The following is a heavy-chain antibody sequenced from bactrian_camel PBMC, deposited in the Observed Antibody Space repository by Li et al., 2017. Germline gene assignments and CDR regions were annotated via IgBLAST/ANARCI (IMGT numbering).Heavy chain of an antibody. CDR1: GPTWATYC. CDR2: IDFDGRT. D-gene: IGHD4*01. J-gene: IGHJ6*01. CDR3: AAYAPIFGDYDCYSGISEVDSDFGY. V-gene: IGHV3S55*01. Sequence: VQLVESGGGSVQVGGSMRLSCEFSGPTWATYCMGWFRLAPGKQSEGVANIDFDGRTSYADSVKGRFTISKDSAKNTLYLQMDNLKPEDSGMYYCAAYAPIFGDYDCYSGISEVDSDFGYWGQGTQVTVS.